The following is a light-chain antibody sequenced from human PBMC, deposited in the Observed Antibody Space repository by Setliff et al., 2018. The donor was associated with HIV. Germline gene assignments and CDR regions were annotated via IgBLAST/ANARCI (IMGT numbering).Light chain of an antibody. CDR2: DVT. J-gene: IGLJ1*01. Sequence: QSVLTQPASVSGSPGQTVTISCTGSSSDVGAYNYVSWYQQHPGEAPKLMIYDVTKRPSGVPDRFSGSKSGNTASLTISGLQAEDEADYYCSSYTSSSTLVFGTGTKVTVL. V-gene: IGLV2-14*01. CDR3: SSYTSSSTLV. CDR1: SSDVGAYNY.